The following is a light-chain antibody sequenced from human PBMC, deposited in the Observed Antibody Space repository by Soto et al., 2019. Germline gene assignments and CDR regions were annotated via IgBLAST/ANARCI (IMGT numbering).Light chain of an antibody. J-gene: IGLJ1*01. CDR2: KGT. Sequence: QSVLAQPASVSGSPGQSLTISCTGTSXDVGAYNSVSWYQQHPHKAPQVIIYKGTQRPSGVSNRFSGSTSGNAASLTISGLQADDEADYFCCSSAPESTYVFGSGTKVTVL. V-gene: IGLV2-23*01. CDR3: CSSAPESTYV. CDR1: SXDVGAYNS.